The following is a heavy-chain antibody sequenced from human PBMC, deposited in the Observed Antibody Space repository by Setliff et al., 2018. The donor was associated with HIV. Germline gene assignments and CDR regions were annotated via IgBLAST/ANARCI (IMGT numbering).Heavy chain of an antibody. D-gene: IGHD3-22*01. J-gene: IGHJ2*01. V-gene: IGHV3-15*01. CDR2: IKSKTDGGTT. CDR1: GFTFSNSW. Sequence: GGSLRLSCAASGFTFSNSWMSWVRQAPGKGLEWGGRIKSKTDGGTTDYAAPVKGRFTISRDDSKNTLYLQMNSLKTEDTAVYYCTTRGITMIVVVITYYWYFDLWGRGTLVTVSS. CDR3: TTRGITMIVVVITYYWYFDL.